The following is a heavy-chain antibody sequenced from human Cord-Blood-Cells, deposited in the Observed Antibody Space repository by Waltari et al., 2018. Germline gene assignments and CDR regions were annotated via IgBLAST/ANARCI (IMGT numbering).Heavy chain of an antibody. CDR1: GYTFTSYD. CDR2: MNPNSGNT. V-gene: IGHV1-8*03. J-gene: IGHJ4*02. D-gene: IGHD3-10*01. Sequence: QVQLVQSGAEVKKPGASVKVSCKASGYTFTSYDINWVRQATGQGLEWMGWMNPNSGNTGYAQKFQGRVTITRNTPISTAYMGLRSLGSEDTAVYYWARVRGRGRDFDYWGQGTLVTVSS. CDR3: ARVRGRGRDFDY.